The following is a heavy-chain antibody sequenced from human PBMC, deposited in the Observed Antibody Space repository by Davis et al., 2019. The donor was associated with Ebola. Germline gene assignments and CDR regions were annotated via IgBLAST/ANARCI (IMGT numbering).Heavy chain of an antibody. V-gene: IGHV1-18*01. CDR3: ARGRGMIHLWLFDY. Sequence: AASVKVSCKASGYTFTSYGITWVRQAPGQGLEWMGWISAYNGNTNYAQKLQGRVNMTTDTSTSTAYMELRSLRSDDTAVYYCARGRGMIHLWLFDYWGQGTLVTVSS. CDR2: ISAYNGNT. D-gene: IGHD5-18*01. J-gene: IGHJ4*02. CDR1: GYTFTSYG.